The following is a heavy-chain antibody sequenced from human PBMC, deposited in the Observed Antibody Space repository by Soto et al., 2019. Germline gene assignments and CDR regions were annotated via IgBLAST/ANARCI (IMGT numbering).Heavy chain of an antibody. V-gene: IGHV1-18*01. Sequence: QVQLVQSGAEVKKPGASVKVSCKASGYIFTSYGVSWVRQAPGQGLEWLGWINGYNGNTNYGQNFQGRVTMTTDTSQSTAYVELRSLRSDDTAVYYCARMGDVPYYYYGMDVWGQGTTVIVSS. D-gene: IGHD3-16*01. CDR3: ARMGDVPYYYYGMDV. CDR2: INGYNGNT. CDR1: GYIFTSYG. J-gene: IGHJ6*02.